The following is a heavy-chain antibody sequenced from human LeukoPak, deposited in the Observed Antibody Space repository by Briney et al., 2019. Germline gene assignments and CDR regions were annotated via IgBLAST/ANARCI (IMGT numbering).Heavy chain of an antibody. V-gene: IGHV4-59*01. D-gene: IGHD3-10*01. Sequence: SETLSLTCTVSGGSISSYYWSWIRQPPGKGLEWIGYICYSGSTNYNPSLKSRVTISVDTSKNQFSLKLSSVTAADTAVYYCARDRAKGNWFDPWGQGTLVTVSS. CDR3: ARDRAKGNWFDP. J-gene: IGHJ5*02. CDR2: ICYSGST. CDR1: GGSISSYY.